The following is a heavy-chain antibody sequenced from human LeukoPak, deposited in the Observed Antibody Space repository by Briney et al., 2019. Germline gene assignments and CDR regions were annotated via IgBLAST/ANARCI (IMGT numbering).Heavy chain of an antibody. CDR2: ISYDGSNK. Sequence: PGGSLRLSCAASGFTFSSCGMHWVRQAPGKGLEWVAVISYDGSNKYYADSVKGRFTISRDNSKNTLYLQMNSLRAEDTAVYYCAKSHIVVVPAAMDYWGQGTLVTVSS. D-gene: IGHD2-2*01. J-gene: IGHJ4*02. CDR3: AKSHIVVVPAAMDY. V-gene: IGHV3-30*18. CDR1: GFTFSSCG.